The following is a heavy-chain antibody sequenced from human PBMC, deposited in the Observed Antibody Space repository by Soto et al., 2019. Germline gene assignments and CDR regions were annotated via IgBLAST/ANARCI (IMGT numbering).Heavy chain of an antibody. V-gene: IGHV1-46*01. CDR2: INPSDGGT. CDR1: GYTFTNYH. J-gene: IGHJ4*02. Sequence: QVHLVQSGAEVKKPGASVKVSCKTSGYTFTNYHIHWVRQAPGQGLEWLGIINPSDGGTGYAQKFQGRVNMTKDTSTSTVYMDMSSLRSEDTAVYYCARVAHQSLDYWGLGTLVTVSS. CDR3: ARVAHQSLDY. D-gene: IGHD5-12*01.